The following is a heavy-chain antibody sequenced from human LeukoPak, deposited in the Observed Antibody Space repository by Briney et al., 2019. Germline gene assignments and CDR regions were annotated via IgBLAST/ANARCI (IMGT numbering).Heavy chain of an antibody. V-gene: IGHV4-34*01. Sequence: SETLSLTCAAYGGSFSGYYWSWIRQPPGKGLEWIGEINHSGSTNYNPSLKSRVTISVDTSKNQFSLKLSSVTAADTAVYYCARGRQTRGYCSSTSCPNDYWGQGTLVTISS. CDR1: GGSFSGYY. D-gene: IGHD2-2*01. J-gene: IGHJ4*02. CDR3: ARGRQTRGYCSSTSCPNDY. CDR2: INHSGST.